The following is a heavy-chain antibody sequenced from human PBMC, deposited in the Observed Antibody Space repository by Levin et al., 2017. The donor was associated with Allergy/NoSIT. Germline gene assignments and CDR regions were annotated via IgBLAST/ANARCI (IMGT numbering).Heavy chain of an antibody. V-gene: IGHV4-30-2*01. J-gene: IGHJ3*02. CDR2: IYHSGST. Sequence: SCAVSGGSISSGGYSWSWIRQPPGKGLEWIVYIYHSGSTYYNPSLKSRVTISVDRSKNQFSLKLSSVTAADTAVYYCARSDSSGWKRDAFDIWGQGTMVTVSS. CDR3: ARSDSSGWKRDAFDI. D-gene: IGHD6-19*01. CDR1: GGSISSGGYS.